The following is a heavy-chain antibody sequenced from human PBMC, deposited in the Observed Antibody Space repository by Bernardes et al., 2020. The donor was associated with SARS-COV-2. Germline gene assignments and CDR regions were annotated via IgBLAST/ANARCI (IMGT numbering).Heavy chain of an antibody. Sequence: ASVKVSCKASGYIFIDYGITWVRQAPGQGLEWVGWVNPYNGYTKYSQKLQDRLILTTDKSTDTAYMELSRLTFDDTAVYRCARDEDDFSILPSTFWGPGTQGTVSS. D-gene: IGHD3-3*01. CDR2: VNPYNGYT. CDR1: GYIFIDYG. J-gene: IGHJ4*02. CDR3: ARDEDDFSILPSTF. V-gene: IGHV1-18*04.